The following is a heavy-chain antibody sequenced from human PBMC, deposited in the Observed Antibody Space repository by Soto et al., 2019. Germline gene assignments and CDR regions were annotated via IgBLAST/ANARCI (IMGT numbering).Heavy chain of an antibody. J-gene: IGHJ4*02. V-gene: IGHV3-74*01. CDR3: VRDSHGDY. Sequence: EVQLVESGGGLVQPGGSLRLSCAGSEFSFSNYWMHWVRQAPGKGLEWVSRIDHDGPTDYADSVRGRFTISRDNAENTLYMQMNSQRPEDTAVYYCVRDSHGDYWGQGTLVTVSS. CDR1: EFSFSNYW. CDR2: IDHDGPT.